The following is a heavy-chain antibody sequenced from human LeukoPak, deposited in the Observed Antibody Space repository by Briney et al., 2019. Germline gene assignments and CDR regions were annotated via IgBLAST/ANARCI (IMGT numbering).Heavy chain of an antibody. CDR1: GGSVAMGVSP. J-gene: IGHJ1*01. CDR2: SYHSGST. CDR3: ASSSTVTSASAEYFQH. D-gene: IGHD4-17*01. V-gene: IGHV4-30-2*01. Sequence: SQTLSLTWLVLGGSVAMGVSPWGWTRDPPGRGLEGFGYSYHSGSTYYNPSLKSRVTISVDRSKNQFSLKLSSVTAADTAVYYCASSSTVTSASAEYFQHWGQGTLVTVSS.